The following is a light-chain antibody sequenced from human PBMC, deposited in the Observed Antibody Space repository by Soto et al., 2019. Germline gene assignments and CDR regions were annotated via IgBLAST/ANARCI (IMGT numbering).Light chain of an antibody. CDR1: SSNIGSNY. CDR2: ENN. J-gene: IGLJ3*02. V-gene: IGLV1-51*02. Sequence: QLVLTQPPSVSAAPGQKVTISCSGSSSNIGSNYVSWYQQLPGTAPKLLIYENNKRPSGIPDRFSGSKSGTSATLGITGLQTGDEADYYCGTWDSSLSAWVFGGGTKVTVL. CDR3: GTWDSSLSAWV.